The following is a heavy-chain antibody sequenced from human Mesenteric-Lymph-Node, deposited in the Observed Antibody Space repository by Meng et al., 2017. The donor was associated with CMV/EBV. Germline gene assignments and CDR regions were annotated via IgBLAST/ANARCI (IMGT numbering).Heavy chain of an antibody. Sequence: SETLSLTCTVSGYSISSGYYWGWIRQPPGKGLEWIGSINYSGSTYDNPSLKSRVTISVDTSKNQFSLKLSSVTAADTAMYYCARDIAAAVNFDYWGQGTLVTVSS. V-gene: IGHV4-38-2*02. D-gene: IGHD6-13*01. CDR2: INYSGST. J-gene: IGHJ4*02. CDR3: ARDIAAAVNFDY. CDR1: GYSISSGYY.